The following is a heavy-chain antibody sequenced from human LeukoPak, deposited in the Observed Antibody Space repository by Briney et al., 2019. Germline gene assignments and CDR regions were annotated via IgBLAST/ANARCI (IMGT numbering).Heavy chain of an antibody. D-gene: IGHD3-22*01. CDR3: VKGGLYSSDYYGH. J-gene: IGHJ4*02. CDR2: ISGNGGST. V-gene: IGHV3-64D*06. CDR1: GFTFTSYA. Sequence: AGGSLRLSCSGSGFTFTSYAMHWVRQAQGKGLEYVSSISGNGGSTYYADSVNGRFTISRDNSKNQVYLQMSSLRDDDTAFYYCVKGGLYSSDYYGHWGQGTLVTVSS.